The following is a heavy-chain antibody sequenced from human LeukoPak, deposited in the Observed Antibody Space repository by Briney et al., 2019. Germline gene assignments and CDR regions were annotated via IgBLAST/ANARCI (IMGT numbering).Heavy chain of an antibody. D-gene: IGHD6-19*01. J-gene: IGHJ4*02. CDR3: AKGPLTEVAGTTWNY. V-gene: IGHV3-23*01. Sequence: PGGSLRLSCAAPGFTFSSYAMSWVRQAPGKGLEWVSAISGSGGSTYYADSVKGRFTISRDNSKNTLYLQMNSLRAEDTAVYYCAKGPLTEVAGTTWNYWGQGTLVTVSS. CDR2: ISGSGGST. CDR1: GFTFSSYA.